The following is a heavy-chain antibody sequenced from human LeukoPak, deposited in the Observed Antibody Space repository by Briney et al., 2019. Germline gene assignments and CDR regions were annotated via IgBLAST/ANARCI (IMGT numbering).Heavy chain of an antibody. V-gene: IGHV1-69*13. CDR2: IIPIFGTA. CDR1: GYTFIDYY. J-gene: IGHJ4*02. CDR3: ARGLAYCGGDCFYYFDY. D-gene: IGHD2-21*02. Sequence: ASVKVSCKASGYTFIDYYFNWVRQAPGQGLEWMGGIIPIFGTANYAQKFQGRVTITADESTSTAYMELSSLRSEDTAVYYCARGLAYCGGDCFYYFDYWGQGTLVTVSS.